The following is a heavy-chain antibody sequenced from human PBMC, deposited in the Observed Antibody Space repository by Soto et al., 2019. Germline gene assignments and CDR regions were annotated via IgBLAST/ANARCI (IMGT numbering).Heavy chain of an antibody. Sequence: PSETLSLTCSVSGGSVSSTSHYWGWIRQPPGKGLEWIGYIYYSGSTNYNPSLKSRVTISVDTSKNQFSLKLSSVTAADTAVYYCARTVILGSGYYWFDPWGQGTLVTVYS. D-gene: IGHD3-22*01. CDR3: ARTVILGSGYYWFDP. V-gene: IGHV4-61*01. CDR1: GGSVSSTSHY. CDR2: IYYSGST. J-gene: IGHJ5*02.